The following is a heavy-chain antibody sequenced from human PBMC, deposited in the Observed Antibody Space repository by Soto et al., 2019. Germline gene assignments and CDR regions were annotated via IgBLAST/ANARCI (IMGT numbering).Heavy chain of an antibody. CDR1: GFTFSSYS. J-gene: IGHJ5*02. V-gene: IGHV3-21*01. Sequence: GGSLRLSCAASGFTFSSYSMNWVRQAPGKGLEWVSSISSSSSYIYYADSVKGRFTISRDNAKNSLYLQMNSLRAEDTAVYYCARFGVVRGVTQYNWFDPWGQGTLVTASS. CDR3: ARFGVVRGVTQYNWFDP. CDR2: ISSSSSYI. D-gene: IGHD3-10*01.